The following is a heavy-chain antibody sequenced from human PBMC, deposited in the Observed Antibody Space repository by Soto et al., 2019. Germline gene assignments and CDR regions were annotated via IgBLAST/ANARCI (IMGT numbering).Heavy chain of an antibody. CDR3: ARQSSEYSVESDY. D-gene: IGHD6-6*01. V-gene: IGHV4-39*01. CDR1: GGSISGSSFY. J-gene: IGHJ4*02. Sequence: SETLSLTCAVSGGSISGSSFYWGWIRQPPEMGLESIGSIHYSRSTYYNPSLKSRVTMSVDTSKNQFSLMLTSVTASEKAVYYCARQSSEYSVESDYWGQGTLVTVSS. CDR2: IHYSRST.